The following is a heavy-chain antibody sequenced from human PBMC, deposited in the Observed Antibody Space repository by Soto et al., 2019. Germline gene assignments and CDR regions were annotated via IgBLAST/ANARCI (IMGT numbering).Heavy chain of an antibody. CDR3: AKDGPDSSGLFDY. Sequence: PGGSLRLSCAASGFTFSSYGMHWVRQAPGKGLEWVAVISYDGSNKYYADSVKGRFTISRDNSKNTLYLQMNSLRAEDTAVYYCAKDGPDSSGLFDYWGQGTLVTVSS. CDR2: ISYDGSNK. V-gene: IGHV3-30*18. D-gene: IGHD3-22*01. J-gene: IGHJ4*02. CDR1: GFTFSSYG.